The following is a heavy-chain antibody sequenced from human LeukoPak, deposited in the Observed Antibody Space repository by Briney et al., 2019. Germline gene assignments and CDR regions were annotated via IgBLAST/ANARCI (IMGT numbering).Heavy chain of an antibody. J-gene: IGHJ4*02. D-gene: IGHD4-23*01. CDR1: SGSISSYD. CDR2: IYDSGSA. CDR3: ARVGVDYSGNVLKYFFDY. Sequence: SETLSLTCTVSSGSISSYDWSWIRQPAGKGLEWIGNIYDSGSANYNPSLKSRVVISVDTSKNQFSLNLTPVTAADTAVYYCARVGVDYSGNVLKYFFDYWGQGTLVTVSS. V-gene: IGHV4-59*01.